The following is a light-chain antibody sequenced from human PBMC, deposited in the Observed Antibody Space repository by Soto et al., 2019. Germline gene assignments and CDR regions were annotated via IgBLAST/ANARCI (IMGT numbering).Light chain of an antibody. CDR1: QGISSY. CDR3: QQYYSYPHG. V-gene: IGKV1-8*01. Sequence: AIRMTQSPSSFSASTGDRVTITCRASQGISSYLAWYQQKPGKAPKLLIYAASTLQSGVPSRFSGSGSGTDFTLTISCLQSEDFATDYCQQYYSYPHGFGQGTKLEIK. J-gene: IGKJ2*03. CDR2: AAS.